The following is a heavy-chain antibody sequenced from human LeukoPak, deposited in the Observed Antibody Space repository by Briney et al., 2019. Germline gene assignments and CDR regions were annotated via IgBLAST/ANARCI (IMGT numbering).Heavy chain of an antibody. CDR3: ASYYCSSTSCYGHANWFDP. Sequence: SETLSLTCAVYGGSFSGYYWSWIRQPPGKGLEWIGEINHSGSTNYNPSLKSRVTISVDTSKNRFSLKLSSVTAADTAVYYCASYYCSSTSCYGHANWFDPWGQGTLVTVSS. J-gene: IGHJ5*02. CDR2: INHSGST. V-gene: IGHV4-34*01. D-gene: IGHD2-2*01. CDR1: GGSFSGYY.